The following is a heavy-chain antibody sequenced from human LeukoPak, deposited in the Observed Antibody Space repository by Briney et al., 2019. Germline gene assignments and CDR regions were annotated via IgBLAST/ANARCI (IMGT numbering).Heavy chain of an antibody. CDR1: GYTFTSYD. CDR2: MNPNSGNT. Sequence: ASVTVSFTASGYTFTSYDINWVRQATGQGLEWMGWMNPNSGNTGYAQKFQGRVTMTRNTSISTAYMELSSLRSEDTAVYYCARGPGGWGFFDYWGQGTLVTVSS. CDR3: ARGPGGWGFFDY. J-gene: IGHJ4*02. V-gene: IGHV1-8*01. D-gene: IGHD6-19*01.